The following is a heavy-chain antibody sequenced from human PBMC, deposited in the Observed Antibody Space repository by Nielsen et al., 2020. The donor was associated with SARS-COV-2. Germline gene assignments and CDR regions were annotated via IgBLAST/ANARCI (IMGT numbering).Heavy chain of an antibody. D-gene: IGHD5-18*01. V-gene: IGHV3-7*01. J-gene: IGHJ4*02. Sequence: GGSLRLSCAASGFTFSSYWMSWVRQAPGKGLEWAANIKQDGSEKYYVDSVKGRFTISRDNSKNTLYLQMNSLRAEDTAVYYCAKDAVDTAMVTYFDYWGQGTLVTVSS. CDR2: IKQDGSEK. CDR1: GFTFSSYW. CDR3: AKDAVDTAMVTYFDY.